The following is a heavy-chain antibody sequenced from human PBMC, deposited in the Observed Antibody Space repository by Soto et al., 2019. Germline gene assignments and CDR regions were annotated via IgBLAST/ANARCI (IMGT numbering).Heavy chain of an antibody. CDR2: ISSNGGST. CDR1: GFTFSSYW. CDR3: VKGRHYYHSSGYYESF. V-gene: IGHV3-64D*08. J-gene: IGHJ4*02. D-gene: IGHD3-22*01. Sequence: PGGSLRLSCAASGFTFSSYWMSWVRQAPGKGLEYVSVISSNGGSTYYGDSVKGRFTISRDNSKSTLSLQMSSLRAEDTAVYYCVKGRHYYHSSGYYESFWGQGTLVTVSS.